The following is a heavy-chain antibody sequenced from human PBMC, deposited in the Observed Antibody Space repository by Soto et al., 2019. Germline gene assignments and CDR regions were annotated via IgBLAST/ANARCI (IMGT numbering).Heavy chain of an antibody. CDR3: ARAIRQLVREGWFDP. CDR1: GYTFTSYG. V-gene: IGHV1-18*01. CDR2: ISAYNGNT. Sequence: QVQLVQSGAEVKKPGASVKVSCKASGYTFTSYGISWVRQAPGQGLEWMGWISAYNGNTNYAQKRQGRVTMTTDTSTSTAYMELRSLRSDDTAVYYCARAIRQLVREGWFDPWGQGTLVTVSS. D-gene: IGHD6-6*01. J-gene: IGHJ5*02.